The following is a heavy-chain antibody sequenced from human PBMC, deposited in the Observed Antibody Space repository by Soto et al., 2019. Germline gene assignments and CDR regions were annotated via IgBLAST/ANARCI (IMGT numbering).Heavy chain of an antibody. Sequence: QVQLVQSGAEVKKPGASVKVSCKASGYTFTSYGISWVRQAPGQGLEWMGWISADNGNTNYAQKRQGKVTMTTDTSTSAAYMELRSLRSDDTAVYYCAREWLGYCSGGSCKMLLCDYWGQGTLVTVSS. D-gene: IGHD2-15*01. CDR2: ISADNGNT. V-gene: IGHV1-18*01. J-gene: IGHJ4*02. CDR1: GYTFTSYG. CDR3: AREWLGYCSGGSCKMLLCDY.